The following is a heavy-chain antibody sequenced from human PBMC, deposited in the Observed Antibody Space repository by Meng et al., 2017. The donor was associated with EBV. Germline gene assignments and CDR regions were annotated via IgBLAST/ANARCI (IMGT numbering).Heavy chain of an antibody. CDR3: AKGADLAAAGTFWFDP. CDR2: INPNSGGT. V-gene: IGHV1-2*06. D-gene: IGHD6-13*01. J-gene: IGHJ5*02. CDR1: GYTFTGYY. Sequence: RGAAGGEGKKPGASVKVSCKASGYTFTGYYMHWVRQAPGQGLEWMGRINPNSGGTNYAQKFQGRVTMTRDTSISTAYMELSRLRSDDTAVYYCAKGADLAAAGTFWFDPWGQGTLVTVSS.